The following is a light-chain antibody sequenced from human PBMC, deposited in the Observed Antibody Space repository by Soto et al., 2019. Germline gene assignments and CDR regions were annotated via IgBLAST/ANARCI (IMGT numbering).Light chain of an antibody. CDR3: QQSYSAFYT. CDR2: GAS. J-gene: IGKJ2*01. Sequence: DIQMTQSPSSLSASVGDRVTITCRASQSVSDYLNWYQQKPGKPPKLLIFGASSLQSGVPSRFSGSGSGTDFTLTISSLHPEDFATYYCQQSYSAFYTFGQGTKLEIK. CDR1: QSVSDY. V-gene: IGKV1-39*01.